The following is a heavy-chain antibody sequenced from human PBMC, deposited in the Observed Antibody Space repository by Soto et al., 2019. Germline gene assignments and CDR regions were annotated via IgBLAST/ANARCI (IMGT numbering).Heavy chain of an antibody. Sequence: SETLSLTCIVPGGSISSYYWSWIRQPPGKGLEWIGYIFYSGSTNYNPSLKSRVTISVDTSVNQFSLNLRSVTAADTALYYCARVGGVAARTFDYWGQGTLVTVSS. CDR3: ARVGGVAARTFDY. J-gene: IGHJ4*02. D-gene: IGHD6-6*01. CDR1: GGSISSYY. V-gene: IGHV4-59*01. CDR2: IFYSGST.